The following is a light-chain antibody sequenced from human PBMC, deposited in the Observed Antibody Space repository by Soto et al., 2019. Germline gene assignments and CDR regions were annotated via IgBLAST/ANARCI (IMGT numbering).Light chain of an antibody. V-gene: IGLV2-14*01. CDR3: VSYTTSASYV. CDR1: SSDVGNYIF. Sequence: QSALTQPASVSGSPGQSITISCTGTSSDVGNYIFVSWYRQHPGKAAKLMIYDINNRPSGVSNRFSGSKSGNTASLTISGLQAEDEADYYCVSYTTSASYVFGTGTKVTVL. J-gene: IGLJ1*01. CDR2: DIN.